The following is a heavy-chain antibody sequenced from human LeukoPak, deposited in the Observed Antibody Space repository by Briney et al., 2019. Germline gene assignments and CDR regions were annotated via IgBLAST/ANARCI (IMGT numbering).Heavy chain of an antibody. CDR1: GFTFSSYG. CDR3: ATDADYYDSSGPV. J-gene: IGHJ4*02. D-gene: IGHD3-22*01. CDR2: ISYDGSNK. Sequence: PGGSLRLSCAASGFTFSSYGMHWVRQAPGKGLEWVAVISYDGSNKYYADSVKGRFTISRDNSKNTLYLQMNSLRAEDTAVYYCATDADYYDSSGPVWGQGTLVTVSS. V-gene: IGHV3-30*03.